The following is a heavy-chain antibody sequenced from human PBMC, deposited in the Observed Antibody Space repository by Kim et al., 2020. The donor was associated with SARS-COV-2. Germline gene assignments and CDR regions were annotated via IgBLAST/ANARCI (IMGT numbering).Heavy chain of an antibody. D-gene: IGHD2-2*02. V-gene: IGHV3-23*01. CDR3: ATSSGGYCSSTSCYNNY. CDR2: ISGSGGST. J-gene: IGHJ4*02. CDR1: GFIFSSYA. Sequence: GGSLRLSCAASGFIFSSYAMSWVRQAPGKGLEWVSAISGSGGSTYYADSVKGRFTISRDNSKNTLYLQMNSLRAEDTAEYYCATSSGGYCSSTSCYNNYWGQGTLVTVSS.